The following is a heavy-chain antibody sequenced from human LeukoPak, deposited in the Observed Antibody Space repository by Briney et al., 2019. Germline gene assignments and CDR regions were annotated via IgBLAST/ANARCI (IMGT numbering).Heavy chain of an antibody. Sequence: GGSLRLSCAGSGITFSRYCMHWVRQAPGKGLVWVAGIYNEGRNKYYADSVKGRFTISRDNAKNTLYLQMNSLRAEDTAVYYCARRAYLGNSVIEGWGQATPVT. CDR2: IYNEGRNK. CDR3: ARRAYLGNSVIEG. D-gene: IGHD4-23*01. CDR1: GITFSRYC. V-gene: IGHV3-74*01. J-gene: IGHJ6*01.